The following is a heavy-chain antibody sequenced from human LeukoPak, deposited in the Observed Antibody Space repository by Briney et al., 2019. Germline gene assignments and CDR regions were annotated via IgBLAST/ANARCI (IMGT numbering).Heavy chain of an antibody. V-gene: IGHV1-46*01. D-gene: IGHD5-24*01. CDR3: ARAQDGYNLGGFDY. J-gene: IGHJ4*02. CDR1: GYTFTSYY. Sequence: DSVKVSCKASGYTFTSYYMHWVRQAPGQGLEWMGIINPSGGSTSYAQKFQGRVTITADESTSTAYMELSSLRSEDTAVYYCARAQDGYNLGGFDYWGQGTLVTVSS. CDR2: INPSGGST.